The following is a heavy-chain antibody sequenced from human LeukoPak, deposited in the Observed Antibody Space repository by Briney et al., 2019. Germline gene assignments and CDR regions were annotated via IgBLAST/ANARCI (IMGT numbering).Heavy chain of an antibody. D-gene: IGHD2/OR15-2a*01. Sequence: SETLSLTRTVSGGSISSYYWSWIRQPAGKGLEWIGRIYTSGSTNYNPSLKSRVTISVDTSKNQFSLKLSSVTAADTAVYYCARGVYYFAPLDYWGQGTLVTVSS. CDR2: IYTSGST. V-gene: IGHV4-4*07. CDR3: ARGVYYFAPLDY. CDR1: GGSISSYY. J-gene: IGHJ4*02.